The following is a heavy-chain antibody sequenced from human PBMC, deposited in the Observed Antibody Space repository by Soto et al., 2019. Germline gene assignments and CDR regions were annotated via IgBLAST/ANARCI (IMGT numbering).Heavy chain of an antibody. D-gene: IGHD3-3*01. Sequence: PSETLSLTCAVSGYPISSGYYWGWIRQSPGKGLEWIGSLYHSVSTYYNPSLKSRVTISVGSSKNQFSLRLTSVTAADTAVYYWARNSYYDFCSGYQRGFDFWGEGPVLTVSS. V-gene: IGHV4-38-2*01. J-gene: IGHJ4*02. CDR2: LYHSVST. CDR3: ARNSYYDFCSGYQRGFDF. CDR1: GYPISSGYY.